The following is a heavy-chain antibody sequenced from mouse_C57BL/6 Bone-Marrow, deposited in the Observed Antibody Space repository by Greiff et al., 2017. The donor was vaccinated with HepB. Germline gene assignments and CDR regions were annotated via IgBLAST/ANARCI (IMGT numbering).Heavy chain of an antibody. CDR3: ARGYYGSSYRLDY. CDR1: GYSFTSYY. J-gene: IGHJ2*01. CDR2: IYPGSGNT. D-gene: IGHD1-1*01. V-gene: IGHV1-66*01. Sequence: QVQLQQSGPELVKPGASVKISCKASGYSFTSYYIHWVKQRPGQGLEWIGWIYPGSGNTKYNEKFKGKATLTADTSSSTAYMQLSSLTSEDSAVYYCARGYYGSSYRLDYWGQGTTLTVSS.